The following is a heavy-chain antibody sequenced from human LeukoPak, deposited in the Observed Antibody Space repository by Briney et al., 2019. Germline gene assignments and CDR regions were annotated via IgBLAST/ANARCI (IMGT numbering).Heavy chain of an antibody. CDR2: IYYSGDT. D-gene: IGHD4/OR15-4a*01. V-gene: IGHV4-59*01. CDR1: RGSISGYS. Sequence: SETLSLTCTVSRGSISGYSWSWIRQSPGGGLEWIGYIYYSGDTAYNPSLRSRVTMSVDTSKNQFSLQLRSMTTADTAVYYCVRGPYGASISKWFDPWGQGTLVTVSS. CDR3: VRGPYGASISKWFDP. J-gene: IGHJ5*02.